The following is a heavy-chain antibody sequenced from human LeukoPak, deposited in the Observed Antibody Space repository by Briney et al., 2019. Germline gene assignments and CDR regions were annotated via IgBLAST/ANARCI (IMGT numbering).Heavy chain of an antibody. J-gene: IGHJ6*02. CDR3: ARASGGGSYSDGMDV. V-gene: IGHV1-2*02. D-gene: IGHD1-26*01. CDR1: GYTFTGYF. Sequence: ASVKVSCKASGYTFTGYFMHWVGQAPGQGLEWMGWIYPTSGGTNYAQKFQGRVTMTRDTSISTAYMELSSLRSDDTAVYYCARASGGGSYSDGMDVWGQGTTVTVSS. CDR2: IYPTSGGT.